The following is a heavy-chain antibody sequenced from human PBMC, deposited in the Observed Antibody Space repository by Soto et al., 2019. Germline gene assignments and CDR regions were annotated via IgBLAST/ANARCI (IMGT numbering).Heavy chain of an antibody. V-gene: IGHV3-23*01. CDR2: ISSGGGSP. Sequence: QLLESGGGLVQPGGSLRLSCAASGFTFSDYAMSWVRQAPGKGLEWVSSISSGGGSPYYADSVKGRFTISRNNSKNTLFLQMNSLRADDTAVYYCAKGDGRIVPRHFDYWGQGTLVTVSS. J-gene: IGHJ4*02. CDR1: GFTFSDYA. CDR3: AKGDGRIVPRHFDY. D-gene: IGHD1-26*01.